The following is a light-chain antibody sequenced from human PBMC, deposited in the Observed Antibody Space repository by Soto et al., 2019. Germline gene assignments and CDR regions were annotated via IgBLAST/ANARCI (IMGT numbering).Light chain of an antibody. V-gene: IGKV3-11*01. CDR1: QSISSF. J-gene: IGKJ1*01. CDR3: QQRIIWPSSWT. CDR2: DAS. Sequence: EIVLTQSPATLSLSPGERATLSCRASQSISSFLAWYQQKPGQAPRLLIYDASNRATGIPGRFSGRGSGTDFTLSISGPEPEDFAVYSCQQRIIWPSSWTFGEGTKVDIK.